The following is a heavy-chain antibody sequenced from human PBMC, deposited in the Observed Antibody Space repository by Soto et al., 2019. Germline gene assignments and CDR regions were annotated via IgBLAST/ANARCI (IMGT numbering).Heavy chain of an antibody. Sequence: QVQLQQWGAGLLKPSETLSLTCAVYGGSFSGYYWSWIRQPPGKGLEWIGEINHSGSTNYNPSLKGRVTISVDTSKNQFSLKLSSVTAADTAVYYCARGVAYYGSGAPRSDYWGQGTLVTVSS. CDR1: GGSFSGYY. V-gene: IGHV4-34*01. D-gene: IGHD3-10*01. CDR2: INHSGST. CDR3: ARGVAYYGSGAPRSDY. J-gene: IGHJ4*02.